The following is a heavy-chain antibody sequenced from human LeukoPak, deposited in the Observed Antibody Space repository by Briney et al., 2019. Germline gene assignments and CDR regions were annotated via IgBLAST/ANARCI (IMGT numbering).Heavy chain of an antibody. Sequence: SETLSLTCTVSGGSISSYYWSWIRQPPGKGKEWMGYIPTRCTTNSIPSLTSRLTISVATSTNQFSLNLSSVTAADTAVYYCARLHGGKGQYYFDYCGQGTLVTVSS. D-gene: IGHD4-23*01. V-gene: IGHV4-4*09. J-gene: IGHJ4*02. CDR3: ARLHGGKGQYYFDY. CDR1: GGSISSYY. CDR2: IPTRCTT.